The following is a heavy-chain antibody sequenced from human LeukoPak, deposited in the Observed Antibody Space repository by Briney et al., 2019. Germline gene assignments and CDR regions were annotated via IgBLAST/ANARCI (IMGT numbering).Heavy chain of an antibody. D-gene: IGHD7-27*01. V-gene: IGHV3-7*01. CDR3: ASLWGAQP. Sequence: GGSLRLSCAVSGYSFSKFWMSWVRQAPGKGLEWVANIKEDGSDKYYVDSVKGRFTISRDNAKNSLSLQMNSLRAEDTAVYYCASLWGAQPWGQGSLVIVSS. CDR2: IKEDGSDK. CDR1: GYSFSKFW. J-gene: IGHJ4*02.